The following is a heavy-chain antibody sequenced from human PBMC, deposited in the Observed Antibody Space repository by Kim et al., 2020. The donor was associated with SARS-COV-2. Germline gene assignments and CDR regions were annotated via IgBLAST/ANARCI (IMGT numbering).Heavy chain of an antibody. D-gene: IGHD6-19*01. CDR1: GFTFSGSA. V-gene: IGHV3-73*01. J-gene: IGHJ5*02. Sequence: GGSLRLSCAASGFTFSGSAMHWVRQASGKGLEWVGRIRSKANSYATAYAASVKGRFTISRDDSKNTAYLQMNSLKTEDTAVYYCTRRVLSSGWYWFDPWGQGTLVTVSS. CDR2: IRSKANSYAT. CDR3: TRRVLSSGWYWFDP.